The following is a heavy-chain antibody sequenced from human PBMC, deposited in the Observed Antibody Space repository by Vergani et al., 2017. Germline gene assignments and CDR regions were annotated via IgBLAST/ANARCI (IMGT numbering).Heavy chain of an antibody. V-gene: IGHV4-59*01. D-gene: IGHD3-10*01. CDR1: GGSMSGYY. CDR2: MYHSGST. J-gene: IGHJ5*02. Sequence: QVRLQESGPGLVKPSETLSLTCSVSGGSMSGYYWSWIRQPPGKELEWIGYMYHSGSTNYNPSLETRVTISGDTSKNQFSLKLNSVTAADTAVYYCGRVADFYGLGIRHLDLWGQGILVTVSS. CDR3: GRVADFYGLGIRHLDL.